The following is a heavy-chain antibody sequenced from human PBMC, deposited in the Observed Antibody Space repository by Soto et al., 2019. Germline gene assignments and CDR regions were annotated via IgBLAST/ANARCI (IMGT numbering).Heavy chain of an antibody. J-gene: IGHJ4*02. CDR1: GFVFKNFG. Sequence: QVQLVESGGGVVQPGRSLRLSCVASGFVFKNFGMHWVRQAPGEGLEWLTVTSYDGSETFYADSVKGRFTVSRDNSKNTLYLQIHSPTVGDTAVYYCAKERSAGCGGDCPLDSWGQGIPVTVSS. V-gene: IGHV3-30*18. CDR3: AKERSAGCGGDCPLDS. CDR2: TSYDGSET. D-gene: IGHD2-21*02.